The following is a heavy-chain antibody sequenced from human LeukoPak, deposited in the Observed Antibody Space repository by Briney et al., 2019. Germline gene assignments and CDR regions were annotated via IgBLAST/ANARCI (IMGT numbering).Heavy chain of an antibody. D-gene: IGHD1-14*01. J-gene: IGHJ3*02. CDR3: AKDTCITTMVPNPDCHGFDI. V-gene: IGHV3-11*01. CDR1: GFTFSDYY. CDR2: ISSSGSTI. Sequence: GGSLRLSCAASGFTFSDYYMSWIRQAPGKGLEWVSYISSSGSTIYYADSVKGRFTISRDNAKNFLYLQMNSLRTEDSALYYCAKDTCITTMVPNPDCHGFDIWGQGTMVTVSS.